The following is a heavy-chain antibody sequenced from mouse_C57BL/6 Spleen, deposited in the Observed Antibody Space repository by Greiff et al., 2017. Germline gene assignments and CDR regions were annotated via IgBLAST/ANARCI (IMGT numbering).Heavy chain of an antibody. V-gene: IGHV1-69*01. CDR3: ARGYGQGYYAMDY. J-gene: IGHJ4*01. D-gene: IGHD2-10*02. CDR1: GYTFTSYW. Sequence: VQLQQPGAELVMPGASVKLSCKASGYTFTSYWMHWVKQRPGQGLEWIGEIDPSDSYTNYNQKLKGKSTLTVDKSSSTAYMQLSSLTSEDSAVYYCARGYGQGYYAMDYWGQGTSVTVSS. CDR2: IDPSDSYT.